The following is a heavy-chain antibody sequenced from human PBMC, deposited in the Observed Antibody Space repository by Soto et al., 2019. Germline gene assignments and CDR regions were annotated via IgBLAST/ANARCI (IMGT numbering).Heavy chain of an antibody. CDR3: ARGGLWFGELLVYYYDGMDV. CDR1: GFTFSSHG. J-gene: IGHJ6*02. Sequence: QVQLVESGGGVVQPGRSLRLSCAASGFTFSSHGMHWVRQAPGKGLEWVAVIWYDGSNKYYADSVKGRFTISRDNSKNTMYLQMTSLRAEVTAVYYWARGGLWFGELLVYYYDGMDVWGQGTTVTASS. CDR2: IWYDGSNK. D-gene: IGHD3-10*01. V-gene: IGHV3-33*01.